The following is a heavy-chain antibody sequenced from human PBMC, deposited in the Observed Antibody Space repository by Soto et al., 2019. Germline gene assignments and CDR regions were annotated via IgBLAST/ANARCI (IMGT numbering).Heavy chain of an antibody. V-gene: IGHV3-48*02. CDR2: ISASSSTI. J-gene: IGHJ4*02. D-gene: IGHD6-19*01. CDR3: ASERYSSGLNYY. CDR1: GFTFSTSG. Sequence: GGSLRLFCAASGFTFSTSGMCWVRQAPGKGLEWVSYISASSSTIYYADSVKGRFTTSRDNAKNSLYLQMNSLRDEDTAVYYCASERYSSGLNYYWGQGTLVTVSS.